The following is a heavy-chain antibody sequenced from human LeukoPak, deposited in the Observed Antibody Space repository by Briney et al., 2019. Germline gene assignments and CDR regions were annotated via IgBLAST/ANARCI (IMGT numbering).Heavy chain of an antibody. Sequence: XAXXGFTFXSYEMNWVGQAPGKGGEGGSYISSSGSTIYYADSVKGRFTISRDNAKKSLCVQMNSVRAEDTAGYYCXQLGITMIGGVWGKGTTVTISS. CDR1: GFTFXSYE. V-gene: IGHV3-48*03. J-gene: IGHJ6*04. CDR3: XQLGITMIGGV. D-gene: IGHD3-10*02. CDR2: ISSSGSTI.